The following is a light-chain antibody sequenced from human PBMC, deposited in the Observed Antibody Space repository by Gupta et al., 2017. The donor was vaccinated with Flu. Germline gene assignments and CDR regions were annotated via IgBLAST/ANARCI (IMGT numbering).Light chain of an antibody. CDR1: SSNIGSNV. Sequence: VTISCSGSSSNIGSNVVSWYQHLPGRAPKLLIYKDNQRPSGVPDRFSGSKSGTSASLAISGLQSEDEADYYCAAWDDSLNGLWVFGGGTQLTVL. CDR2: KDN. J-gene: IGLJ3*02. V-gene: IGLV1-44*01. CDR3: AAWDDSLNGLWV.